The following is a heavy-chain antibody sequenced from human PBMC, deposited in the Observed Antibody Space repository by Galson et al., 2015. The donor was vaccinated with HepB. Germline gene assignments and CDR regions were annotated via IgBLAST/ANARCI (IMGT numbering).Heavy chain of an antibody. D-gene: IGHD6-19*01. J-gene: IGHJ5*02. V-gene: IGHV4-31*03. CDR3: ASGAGAGQHIRS. Sequence: LSLTCTVSGGSITSSGYFWTWVRQHPGKGLEWLGSIFYSGTTYHNPSLKSRLILSPDTSKNQVSLNLSSVTAADTALYYCASGAGAGQHIRSWGQGILVTVSS. CDR2: IFYSGTT. CDR1: GGSITSSGYF.